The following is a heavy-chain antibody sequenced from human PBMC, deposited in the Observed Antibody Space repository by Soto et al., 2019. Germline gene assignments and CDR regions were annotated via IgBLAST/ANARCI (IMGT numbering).Heavy chain of an antibody. CDR2: IIPLINIK. Sequence: QVRLVQSGAEMKKPGSSLNVSCKASGGTFNTYSVTWVRQAPGQGLEWIGRIIPLINIKDSAQKFQGRVTLTADTSTSTAYMEVNSLTADATAVYFCAGGVDCVGTKCYYYRGLDVWGQGTTVIVSS. CDR3: AGGVDCVGTKCYYYRGLDV. J-gene: IGHJ6*02. D-gene: IGHD2-21*01. V-gene: IGHV1-69*02. CDR1: GGTFNTYS.